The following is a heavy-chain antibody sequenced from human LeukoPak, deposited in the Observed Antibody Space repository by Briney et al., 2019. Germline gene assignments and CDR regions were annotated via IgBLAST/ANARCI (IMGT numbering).Heavy chain of an antibody. J-gene: IGHJ3*01. Sequence: GASVKVSCKASGGTFSSYAISWVRQAPGQGLEWMGGIIPIFGTANYAQKIQGRVTITADKSTSTAYMELSSLRSEDTAVYYCARGDHVRIYAESSFDFWGQGTMVTVSS. V-gene: IGHV1-69*06. CDR2: IIPIFGTA. CDR1: GGTFSSYA. CDR3: ARGDHVRIYAESSFDF. D-gene: IGHD5/OR15-5a*01.